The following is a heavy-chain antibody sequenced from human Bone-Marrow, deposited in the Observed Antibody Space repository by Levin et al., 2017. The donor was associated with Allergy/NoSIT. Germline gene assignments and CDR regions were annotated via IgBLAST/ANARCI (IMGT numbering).Heavy chain of an antibody. J-gene: IGHJ4*02. CDR1: DGSFSGFS. D-gene: IGHD5-18*01. Sequence: PSETLSLTCAVYDGSFSGFSWSWIRQPPGKGLEWIAEINDSGSTNSNPSLKSRVTISLDTSKNLFSLKLSSVTAADTAFYYCSKYTYGSFDSWGQGTLVIVSS. CDR2: INDSGST. CDR3: SKYTYGSFDS. V-gene: IGHV4-34*01.